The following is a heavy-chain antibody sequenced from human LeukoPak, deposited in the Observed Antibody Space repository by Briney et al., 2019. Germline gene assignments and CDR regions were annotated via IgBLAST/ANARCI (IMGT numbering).Heavy chain of an antibody. Sequence: GGSLRLSCAASGFTFSNYWMSWVRQAPGKGRGWVANIKEDGSEKYYVDSVKGRFTIARDNARNSLYLQMNSLRAEDTAVYYCASGRQLGYWGQGTLVTVSS. J-gene: IGHJ4*02. V-gene: IGHV3-7*01. D-gene: IGHD6-13*01. CDR1: GFTFSNYW. CDR3: ASGRQLGY. CDR2: IKEDGSEK.